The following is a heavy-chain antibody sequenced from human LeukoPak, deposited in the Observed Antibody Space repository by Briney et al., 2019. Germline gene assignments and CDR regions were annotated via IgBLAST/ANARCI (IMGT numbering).Heavy chain of an antibody. CDR3: ANDSGGGSSDSYYYYGMDV. D-gene: IGHD6-6*01. J-gene: IGHJ6*02. V-gene: IGHV3-9*01. CDR1: GFTFYDYD. Sequence: GRSLTLSCTVSGFTFYDYDMHWVRHAPGKGLEWVSRINWNRGSIGYADSERGRFTISRDYAKNCLYLQMNSLRAEDTALYYCANDSGGGSSDSYYYYGMDVWGQGTTVTVSS. CDR2: INWNRGSI.